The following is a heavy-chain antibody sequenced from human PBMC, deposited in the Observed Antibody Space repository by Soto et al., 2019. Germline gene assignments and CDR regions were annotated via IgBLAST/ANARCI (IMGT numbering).Heavy chain of an antibody. V-gene: IGHV1-69*13. J-gene: IGHJ6*02. D-gene: IGHD2-15*01. CDR3: ARHPGGRGYYYGMDV. Sequence: ASVKVSCKASGGTFSSYAISWVRQAPGQGLEWMGGIIPIFGTANYAQKFQGRVTITADESTSTAYMELSSLRSEDTAVYYCARHPGGRGYYYGMDVWGQGTTVTGSS. CDR1: GGTFSSYA. CDR2: IIPIFGTA.